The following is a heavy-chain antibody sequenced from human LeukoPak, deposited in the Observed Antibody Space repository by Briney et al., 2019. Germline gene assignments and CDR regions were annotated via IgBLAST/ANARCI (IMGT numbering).Heavy chain of an antibody. CDR1: GGSFSGYY. Sequence: SETLSLTCAVYGGSFSGYYWSWIRQPPGKGLEWIGEINHSGSTNYNPSLRSRVTISVDTSKNQFSLKLSSVTAADTAVYYCARGDIVRGGNWFDPWGQGTLVTVSS. CDR2: INHSGST. V-gene: IGHV4-34*01. D-gene: IGHD5-12*01. CDR3: ARGDIVRGGNWFDP. J-gene: IGHJ5*02.